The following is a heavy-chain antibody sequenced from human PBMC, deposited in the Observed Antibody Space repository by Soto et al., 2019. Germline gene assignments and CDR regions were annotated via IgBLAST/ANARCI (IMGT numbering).Heavy chain of an antibody. CDR3: ARDLGQQLVDY. CDR2: ISAYNGNK. Sequence: GASVKVSCKASGYAFTAYYIHWVRQAPGQGLEWMGWISAYNGNKKYAQKLQGRVTMTTDTSTSTAYMELRSLRSDDTAVYYCARDLGQQLVDYWGQGTLVTVSS. D-gene: IGHD6-13*01. J-gene: IGHJ4*02. V-gene: IGHV1-18*01. CDR1: GYAFTAYY.